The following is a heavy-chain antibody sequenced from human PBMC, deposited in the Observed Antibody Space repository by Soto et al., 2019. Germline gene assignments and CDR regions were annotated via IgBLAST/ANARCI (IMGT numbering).Heavy chain of an antibody. J-gene: IGHJ5*02. D-gene: IGHD1-26*01. CDR2: IYYSGTT. CDR3: ARQSPDYLGSVGWFDP. V-gene: IGHV4-39*01. Sequence: SVTLSLTCTVSGGSISSSSYYWVCIRQPPGKGLEWIGSIYYSGTTYYNPSLKSRVTISVDTSKNQFSLKLRSVTAADTAVYYRARQSPDYLGSVGWFDPGGQGTLVTVSS. CDR1: GGSISSSSYY.